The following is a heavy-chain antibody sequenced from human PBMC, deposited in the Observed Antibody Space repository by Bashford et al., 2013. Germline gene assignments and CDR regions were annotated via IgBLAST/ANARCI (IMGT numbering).Heavy chain of an antibody. Sequence: VRQAPGKGLEWVANINQDASEKNYVDSVKGRFTISRDNAKKSLYLQMNSLRPEDTAVYYCAGPLSNALFDYWGQGTLVTVSS. V-gene: IGHV3-7*01. D-gene: IGHD2-2*01. J-gene: IGHJ4*02. CDR3: AGPLSNALFDY. CDR2: INQDASEK.